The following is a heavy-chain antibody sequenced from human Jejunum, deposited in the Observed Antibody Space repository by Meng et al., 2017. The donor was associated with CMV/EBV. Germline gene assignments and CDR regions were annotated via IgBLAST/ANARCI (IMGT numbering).Heavy chain of an antibody. CDR1: GFSVSTYE. D-gene: IGHD5-18*01. J-gene: IGHJ4*02. CDR2: IGGGDTT. Sequence: AASGFSVSTYEMNWVRQAPGKGLEWISYIGGGDTTIHADSVKGRFTNSRDNAKSLLYLQMNSLRAEDTAVYYCAREGGYNYGSVDWGQGTRVTVSS. V-gene: IGHV3-48*03. CDR3: AREGGYNYGSVD.